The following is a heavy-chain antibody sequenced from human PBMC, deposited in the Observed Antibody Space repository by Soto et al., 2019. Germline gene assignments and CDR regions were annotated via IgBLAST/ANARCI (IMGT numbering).Heavy chain of an antibody. CDR2: ITATGGPT. CDR1: GFTFTTYS. Sequence: GGSLRLSCAASGFTFTTYSMSWVRQAPGKGLEWVVHITATGGPTNYADSVKGRFTISRDTSRNTLYLQMNSLRAEDTALYYCAKCMQSYWNYDAYHIWGQGTMVTVSS. J-gene: IGHJ3*02. D-gene: IGHD1-7*01. CDR3: AKCMQSYWNYDAYHI. V-gene: IGHV3-23*01.